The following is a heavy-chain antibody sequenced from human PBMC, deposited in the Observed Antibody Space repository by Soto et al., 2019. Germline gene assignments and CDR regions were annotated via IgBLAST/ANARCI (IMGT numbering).Heavy chain of an antibody. V-gene: IGHV1-18*01. CDR3: ARGVIVVVPAASNLDY. Sequence: ASVKVSCKASGYTFTSYGISWVRQAPGQGLEWMGWISAYNGNTHYTQKLQGRVTMTTHTSTSTAYMELRSLRSDDTAVYYCARGVIVVVPAASNLDYWGQGTLVTVSS. D-gene: IGHD2-2*01. J-gene: IGHJ4*02. CDR2: ISAYNGNT. CDR1: GYTFTSYG.